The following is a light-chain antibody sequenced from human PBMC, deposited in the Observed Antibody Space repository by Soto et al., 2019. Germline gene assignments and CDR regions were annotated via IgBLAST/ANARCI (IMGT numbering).Light chain of an antibody. V-gene: IGLV3-21*02. CDR1: NIGSKS. Sequence: YELTQAPSVSVAPGQTARIGCGGDNIGSKSVHWYQQRPGQAPVLVVYADSDRPSGIPERFSGSNPGNTATLTISRVEAGDEADYYCQVWDYDTDHCVFGPGTKVTVL. J-gene: IGLJ1*01. CDR3: QVWDYDTDHCV. CDR2: ADS.